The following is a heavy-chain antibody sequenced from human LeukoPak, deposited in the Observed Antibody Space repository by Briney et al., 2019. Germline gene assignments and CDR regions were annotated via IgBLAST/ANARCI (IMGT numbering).Heavy chain of an antibody. CDR3: ARDVGGSYTFDY. CDR2: INPSGGST. D-gene: IGHD1-26*01. V-gene: IGHV1-46*01. J-gene: IGHJ4*02. Sequence: ASVKVSCKASGYTFTSYYMHWVRQAPGQGLEWMGVINPSGGSTSYTQKFQGRVTTTRDTSTSTVYMELSSLRSEDTAVYYCARDVGGSYTFDYWGQGTLVTVSS. CDR1: GYTFTSYY.